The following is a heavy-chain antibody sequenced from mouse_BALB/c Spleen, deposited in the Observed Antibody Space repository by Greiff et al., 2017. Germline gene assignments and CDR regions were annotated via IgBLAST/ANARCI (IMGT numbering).Heavy chain of an antibody. Sequence: QVQLKQSGPGLVQPSQSLSITCTVSGFSLTSYGVHWVRQSPGKGLEWLGVIWSGGSTDYNAAFISRLSISKDNSKSQVFFKMNSLQANDTAIYYCASIYYDYGYAMDYWGQGTSVTVSS. CDR3: ASIYYDYGYAMDY. J-gene: IGHJ4*01. D-gene: IGHD2-4*01. CDR1: GFSLTSYG. CDR2: IWSGGST. V-gene: IGHV2-2*02.